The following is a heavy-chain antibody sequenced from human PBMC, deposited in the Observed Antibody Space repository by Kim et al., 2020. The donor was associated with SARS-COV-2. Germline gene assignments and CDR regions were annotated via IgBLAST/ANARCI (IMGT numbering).Heavy chain of an antibody. V-gene: IGHV4-59*08. J-gene: IGHJ4*02. D-gene: IGHD6-13*01. CDR3: AXYKNXXTWYXFDY. Sequence: SETLSLTCIVSGGSTSNDYWTWVRQPPGKGLXWIGYXSYSGSTHSNPSLKSRVTXSLDXXKNQXXLEMXSLTAADTAXXFCAXYKNXXTWYXFDYXXQGTLXTVXS. CDR1: GGSTSNDY. CDR2: XSYSGST.